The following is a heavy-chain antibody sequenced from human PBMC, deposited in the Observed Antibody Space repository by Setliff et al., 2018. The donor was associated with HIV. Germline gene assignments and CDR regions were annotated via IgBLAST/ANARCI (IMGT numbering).Heavy chain of an antibody. CDR2: VYTTGSA. V-gene: IGHV4-61*09. CDR3: ARALAGGSGWNYFDL. Sequence: SETLSLTCTVSGGSISSGSYYWSWVRQPAGKGLEWIGHVYTTGSASYNPSLESRVTILEALSKNQFSLNLDSVTAADTAVYFCARALAGGSGWNYFDLWGPGTLVTVSS. D-gene: IGHD6-19*01. J-gene: IGHJ4*02. CDR1: GGSISSGSYY.